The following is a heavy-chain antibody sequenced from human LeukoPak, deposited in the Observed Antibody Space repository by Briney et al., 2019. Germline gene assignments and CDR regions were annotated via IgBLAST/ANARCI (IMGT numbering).Heavy chain of an antibody. Sequence: ASVKVSCKASGYTFTGYYLHWVRQAPGQGLEWMGWINPNSGGTNYAQKFQGRVTMTRDTSISTAYMELSRLRSDDTAVYYCAAGASGILKYYYYYYMDVWGKGTTVTVSS. CDR1: GYTFTGYY. CDR3: AAGASGILKYYYYYYMDV. D-gene: IGHD2-15*01. CDR2: INPNSGGT. J-gene: IGHJ6*03. V-gene: IGHV1-2*02.